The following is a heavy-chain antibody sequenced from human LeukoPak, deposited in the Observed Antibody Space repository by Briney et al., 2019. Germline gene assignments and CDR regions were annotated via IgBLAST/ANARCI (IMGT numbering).Heavy chain of an antibody. Sequence: SETLSLTCTVSGGSISSYYWSWIRQPAGKGLEWIGRIYTSGSTNYNPSLKSRVTMSVDTSKNQFSLKLSSVTAADTAVYYCAKYYYDSSGLGFGAFDIWGQGTMVTVSS. V-gene: IGHV4-4*07. CDR3: AKYYYDSSGLGFGAFDI. CDR2: IYTSGST. CDR1: GGSISSYY. D-gene: IGHD3-22*01. J-gene: IGHJ3*02.